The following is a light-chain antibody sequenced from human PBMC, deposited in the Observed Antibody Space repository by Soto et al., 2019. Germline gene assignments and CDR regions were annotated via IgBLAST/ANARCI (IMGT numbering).Light chain of an antibody. V-gene: IGLV1-44*01. J-gene: IGLJ3*02. Sequence: QAVVTQPPSASGTPGQRVSISCSGGSSNIGRNTVNWYQQLPGTAPKVLIYSNDQRPSGVPDRFSGSKSGTSASLAISGLQSEDEADYYCAAWDDSLNGQGVFGGGTQLTVL. CDR1: SSNIGRNT. CDR2: SND. CDR3: AAWDDSLNGQGV.